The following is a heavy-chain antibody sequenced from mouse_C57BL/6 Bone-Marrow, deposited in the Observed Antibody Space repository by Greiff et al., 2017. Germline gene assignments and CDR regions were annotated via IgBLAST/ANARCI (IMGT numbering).Heavy chain of an antibody. V-gene: IGHV5-17*01. CDR1: GFTFSDYG. J-gene: IGHJ4*01. Sequence: VQLKESGGGLVKPGGSLKLSCAASGFTFSDYGMHWVRQAPEKGLEWVAYISSGSSTIYYADTVKGRFTISRDNAKNTLFLQMTSLRSEDTAMYYCAIKTYYGSPHYYAMDYWGQGTSVTVSS. CDR2: ISSGSSTI. D-gene: IGHD1-1*01. CDR3: AIKTYYGSPHYYAMDY.